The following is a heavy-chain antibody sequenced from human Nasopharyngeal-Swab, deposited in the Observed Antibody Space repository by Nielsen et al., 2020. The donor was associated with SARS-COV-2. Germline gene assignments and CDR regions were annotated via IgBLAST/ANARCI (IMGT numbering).Heavy chain of an antibody. CDR3: ARGGLLELGFYWYFDL. CDR1: GFTFSSYA. V-gene: IGHV3-30-3*01. J-gene: IGHJ2*01. Sequence: LSLTCAASGFTFSSYAMHWVRQAPGKGLEWVAVISYDGSNKYYADSVKGRFTISRDNSKNTLYLQMNSLGAEDTAVYYCARGGLLELGFYWYFDLWGRGTLVTVSS. CDR2: ISYDGSNK. D-gene: IGHD2-21*02.